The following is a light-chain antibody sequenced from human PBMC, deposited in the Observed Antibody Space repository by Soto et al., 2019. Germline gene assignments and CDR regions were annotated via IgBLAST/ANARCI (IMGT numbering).Light chain of an antibody. Sequence: AIQMTQSPSSLSASVGDRVTLTCRASQGIASDLAWYQQKPGKAPNLLIYGASTLQSGVPSRFSGSGSGTDFTLTISSLQPEDFGSYYCLQDYNYPRTFGQGTKVDIK. CDR2: GAS. CDR3: LQDYNYPRT. J-gene: IGKJ1*01. CDR1: QGIASD. V-gene: IGKV1-6*01.